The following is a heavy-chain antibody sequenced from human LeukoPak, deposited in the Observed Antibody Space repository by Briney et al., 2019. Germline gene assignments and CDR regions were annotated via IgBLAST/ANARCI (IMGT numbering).Heavy chain of an antibody. Sequence: GGSLRLSCAASGLIFHNYALVWIRLAPGKGPEWVSAILGGGGTFYADAVKGRFTISRDNSKNTLYLQMNSLRAEDTATYYCGQDPNGNYIGAFDFWGRGTMVTVSS. CDR1: GLIFHNYA. CDR3: GQDPNGNYIGAFDF. V-gene: IGHV3-23*01. CDR2: ILGGGGT. D-gene: IGHD4-17*01. J-gene: IGHJ3*01.